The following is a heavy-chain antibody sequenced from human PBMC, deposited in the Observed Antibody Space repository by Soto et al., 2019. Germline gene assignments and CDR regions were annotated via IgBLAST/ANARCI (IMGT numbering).Heavy chain of an antibody. J-gene: IGHJ4*02. Sequence: PSETLSLTCTVSGGSISSYYWSWFRQPPGKGLEWIGYIYYSGSTNYNPSLKSRVTISVDTSKNQFSLKLSSVTAADTAVYYCARQYSGSYQYWGQGTLVSVSS. D-gene: IGHD1-26*01. CDR3: ARQYSGSYQY. CDR1: GGSISSYY. CDR2: IYYSGST. V-gene: IGHV4-59*08.